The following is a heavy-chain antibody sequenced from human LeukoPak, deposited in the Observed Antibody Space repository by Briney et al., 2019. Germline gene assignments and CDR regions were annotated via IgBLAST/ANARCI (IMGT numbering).Heavy chain of an antibody. CDR2: VYSNDNT. D-gene: IGHD1-26*01. CDR1: GFIVSSKY. V-gene: IGHV3-66*03. J-gene: IGHJ6*03. CDR3: AKGQGGSFLYYYYYYYMDV. Sequence: GGSLRLSCAASGFIVSSKYMSWVRQAPGKGLEWVSAVYSNDNTYYADPVKGRFTISRDNSKNTLYLQMNSLRAEDTAVYYCAKGQGGSFLYYYYYYYMDVWGKGTTVTVSS.